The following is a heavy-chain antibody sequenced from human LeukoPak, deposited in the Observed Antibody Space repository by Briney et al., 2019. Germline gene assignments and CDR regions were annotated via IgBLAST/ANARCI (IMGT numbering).Heavy chain of an antibody. CDR1: GGSINRYF. Sequence: SETLSLTCTVSGGSINRYFWSWIRQPPGKGLEWIGHIYYSGTTNYNPSLKSRVTVSVDMSKNQFSLKLTSVTAADTAVYYCAIGVVIIDVGDYFDYWGQGTLVTVSS. V-gene: IGHV4-59*03. CDR3: AIGVVIIDVGDYFDY. CDR2: IYYSGTT. J-gene: IGHJ4*02. D-gene: IGHD3-3*01.